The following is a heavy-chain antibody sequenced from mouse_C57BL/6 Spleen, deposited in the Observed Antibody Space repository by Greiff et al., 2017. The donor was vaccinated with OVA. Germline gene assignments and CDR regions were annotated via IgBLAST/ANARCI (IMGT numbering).Heavy chain of an antibody. V-gene: IGHV1-69*01. CDR3: ARGYYGNYVGFAY. Sequence: QVQLQQPGAELVMPGASVKLSCKASGYTFTSYWMHWVKQRPGPGLEWIGEIDPSDSYTNYNQKFKGNSTLTVDKSSSTAYMQLSSLTSEDSAVYYCARGYYGNYVGFAYWGQGTLVTVSA. CDR2: IDPSDSYT. CDR1: GYTFTSYW. D-gene: IGHD2-1*01. J-gene: IGHJ3*01.